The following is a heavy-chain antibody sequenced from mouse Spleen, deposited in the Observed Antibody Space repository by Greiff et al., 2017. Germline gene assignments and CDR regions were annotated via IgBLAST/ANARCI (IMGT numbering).Heavy chain of an antibody. J-gene: IGHJ3*01. D-gene: IGHD1-1*02. CDR3: AREEGYGFAY. V-gene: IGHV1-87*01. Sequence: VQLQQSGAELARPGASVKLSCKASGYTFTSYWMQWVKQRPGQGLEWIGAIYPGDGDTRYTQKFKGKATLTADKSSSTAYMQLSSLASEDSAVYYCAREEGYGFAYWGQGTLVTVSA. CDR1: GYTFTSYW. CDR2: IYPGDGDT.